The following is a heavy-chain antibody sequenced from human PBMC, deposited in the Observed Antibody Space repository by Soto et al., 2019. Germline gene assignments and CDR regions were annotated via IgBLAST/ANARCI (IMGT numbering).Heavy chain of an antibody. CDR3: ARDLAAGDH. D-gene: IGHD6-13*01. J-gene: IGHJ4*02. Sequence: QVQLVQSGAEVKKPGASVKLSCRTSGYTFTHYYIHWVRQAPGQGLEWLAIINPASGSTNYAQDFQGRVPLAMEPSPNTVYMELSGLRAEDPGIFYCARDLAAGDHWGQGTLVTVSS. CDR1: GYTFTHYY. V-gene: IGHV1-46*01. CDR2: INPASGST.